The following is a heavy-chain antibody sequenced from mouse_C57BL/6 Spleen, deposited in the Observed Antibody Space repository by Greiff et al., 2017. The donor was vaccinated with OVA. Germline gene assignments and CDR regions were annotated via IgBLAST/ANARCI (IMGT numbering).Heavy chain of an antibody. V-gene: IGHV1-64*01. CDR2: IHPNSGST. CDR1: GYTFTSYW. CDR3: ASGGDYGSSYVGY. Sequence: VQLQQSGAELVKPGASVKLSCKASGYTFTSYWMHWVKQRPGQGLEWIGMIHPNSGSTNYNEKFKSKATLTVDKSSSTAYMQLSSLTSEDSAVYYCASGGDYGSSYVGYWGQGTTLTVSS. D-gene: IGHD1-1*01. J-gene: IGHJ2*01.